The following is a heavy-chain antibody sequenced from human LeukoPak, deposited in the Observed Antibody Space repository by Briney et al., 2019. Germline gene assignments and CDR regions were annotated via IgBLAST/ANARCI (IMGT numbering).Heavy chain of an antibody. J-gene: IGHJ5*02. CDR2: INHSGST. Sequence: SETLSLTCAVYGGSFSGYYWSRIRQPPGKGLEWIGEINHSGSTNYNPSLKSRVTISVDTSKNQFSLKLSSVTAADTAVYYCARVSPIVVVPAAPNWFDPWGQGTLVTVSS. CDR3: ARVSPIVVVPAAPNWFDP. D-gene: IGHD2-2*01. V-gene: IGHV4-34*01. CDR1: GGSFSGYY.